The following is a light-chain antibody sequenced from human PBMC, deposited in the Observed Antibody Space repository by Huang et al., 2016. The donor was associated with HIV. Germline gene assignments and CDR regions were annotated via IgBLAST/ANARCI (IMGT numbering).Light chain of an antibody. CDR1: QSIGNS. CDR3: QQYQSIPWT. V-gene: IGKV1-NL1*01. CDR2: ATS. J-gene: IGKJ1*01. Sequence: DIQMTQSPSSLSASVGDRVTITRRASQSIGNSLAWYQQKPEKTPRLLLYATSRLESGVPSRFSGSGSGTHYTLTITTLQPEDIASYYCQQYQSIPWTFGQGTKVEIK.